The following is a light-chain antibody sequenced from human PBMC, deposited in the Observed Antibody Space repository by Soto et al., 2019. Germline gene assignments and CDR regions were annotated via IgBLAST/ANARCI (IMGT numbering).Light chain of an antibody. Sequence: ILMTQSPATLSVSPGERATLSCRSSQSVSINLAWYQQKPGQAPRLLIYGASTRATGIPARFSGSGSGTEFTLAISSLQSADFAVYYCQQYNNWPRGTFGQGTKVDIK. V-gene: IGKV3-15*01. CDR2: GAS. J-gene: IGKJ1*01. CDR1: QSVSIN. CDR3: QQYNNWPRGT.